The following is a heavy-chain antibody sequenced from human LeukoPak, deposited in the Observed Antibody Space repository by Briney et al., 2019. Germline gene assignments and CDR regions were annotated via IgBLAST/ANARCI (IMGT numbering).Heavy chain of an antibody. CDR2: IIPIFGTA. V-gene: IGHV1-69*13. CDR3: ARGRLYYDSSGYYSTLGY. CDR1: GGTFGSYA. J-gene: IGHJ4*02. D-gene: IGHD3-22*01. Sequence: SVKVSCKASGGTFGSYAISWVRQAPGQGLEWMGGIIPIFGTANYAQKFQGRVTITADESTSTAYMELSSLRSEDTAVYYCARGRLYYDSSGYYSTLGYWGQGTLVTVSS.